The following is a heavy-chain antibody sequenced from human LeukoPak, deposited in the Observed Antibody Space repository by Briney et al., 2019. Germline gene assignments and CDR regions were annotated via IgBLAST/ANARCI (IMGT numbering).Heavy chain of an antibody. CDR3: AKGLSQWFGELPLDY. D-gene: IGHD3-10*01. Sequence: PGGSLRLSCAASGFTFSSYGMSWVRQAPGKGLEWVSAISGSGGSTYYADSVKGRFTISRDNSKNTLYLQINSLRAEDTAVYYCAKGLSQWFGELPLDYWGQGTLVTVSS. V-gene: IGHV3-23*01. CDR2: ISGSGGST. J-gene: IGHJ4*02. CDR1: GFTFSSYG.